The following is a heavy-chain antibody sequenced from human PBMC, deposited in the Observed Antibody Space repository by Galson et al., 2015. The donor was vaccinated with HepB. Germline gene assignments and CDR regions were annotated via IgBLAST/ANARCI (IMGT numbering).Heavy chain of an antibody. J-gene: IGHJ5*02. CDR3: ARGLWFGDLSLDP. Sequence: SVKVSCKASGYTFTGNYMHWVRQAPGQGLEWMGWINPNSGVANYAQKFQGRVTMTRDTSISAVYMELTRLRYDDTAVYYCARGLWFGDLSLDPWGQGTLVTVSS. V-gene: IGHV1-2*02. CDR1: GYTFTGNY. CDR2: INPNSGVA. D-gene: IGHD3-10*01.